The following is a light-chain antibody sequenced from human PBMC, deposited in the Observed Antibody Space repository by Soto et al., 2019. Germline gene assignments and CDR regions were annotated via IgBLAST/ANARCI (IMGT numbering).Light chain of an antibody. J-gene: IGLJ2*01. Sequence: QSVLTQPPSVSGAPGQRVTISCTGSSSNIGAGYDVHWYQQFQGTAPKLLIHGNSNRPSGVPDRFSGSKSGTSASLAITGLQAEDEADYYCQSYDSSLSGVVFGGGTQLTVL. CDR2: GNS. CDR3: QSYDSSLSGVV. CDR1: SSNIGAGYD. V-gene: IGLV1-40*01.